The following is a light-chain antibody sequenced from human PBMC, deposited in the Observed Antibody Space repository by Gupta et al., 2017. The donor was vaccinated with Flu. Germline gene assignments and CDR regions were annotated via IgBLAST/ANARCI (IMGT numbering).Light chain of an antibody. J-gene: IGLJ1*01. CDR2: DNN. Sequence: VTISCSGSSSNIGNTYVSWYQQLTGTAPKLLMYDNNKRPSGIPDRFSGSKSGTSAAVGITGLQTGDEADYYCGTWDGSRSTDVFGTGTKGTVL. V-gene: IGLV1-51*01. CDR1: SSNIGNTY. CDR3: GTWDGSRSTDV.